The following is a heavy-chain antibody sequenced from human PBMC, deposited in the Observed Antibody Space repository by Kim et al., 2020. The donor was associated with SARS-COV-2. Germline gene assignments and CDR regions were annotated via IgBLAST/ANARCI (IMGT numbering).Heavy chain of an antibody. CDR2: IYPADSDT. D-gene: IGHD3-10*01. CDR1: GYSFSNYW. CDR3: ARLVTYTSGRYAPF. V-gene: IGHV5-51*01. Sequence: GESLKISCKGSGYSFSNYWIGWVRQMPGKGLEWMGIIYPADSDTRYSPSFQGQVTISVDKSISTAYVQWSSLKASDTAMYYCARLVTYTSGRYAPFWGQGTLVTVSS. J-gene: IGHJ4*02.